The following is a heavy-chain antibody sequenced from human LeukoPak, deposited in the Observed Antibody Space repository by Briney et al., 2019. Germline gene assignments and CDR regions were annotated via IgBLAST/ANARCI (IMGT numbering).Heavy chain of an antibody. J-gene: IGHJ6*02. Sequence: GRSLRLSCAASGFTFSSYGMHWVRQAPGKGLEWVAIISYDGSNKYYADSVKGRFTISRDNSKNTLYLQRNSLRGEDTAVYYCANPTFFPESSSWYAEKKYGMDVWGQGTTVTVSS. D-gene: IGHD6-13*01. CDR3: ANPTFFPESSSWYAEKKYGMDV. CDR1: GFTFSSYG. CDR2: ISYDGSNK. V-gene: IGHV3-30*18.